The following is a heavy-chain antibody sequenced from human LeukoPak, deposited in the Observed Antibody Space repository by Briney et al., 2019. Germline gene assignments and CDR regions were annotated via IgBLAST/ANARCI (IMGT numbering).Heavy chain of an antibody. CDR3: ARNSNYDFWSGYYTPSPIDY. V-gene: IGHV3-23*01. Sequence: GGSLRLSCAASGFTFSSYAMSWVRQAPGKGLEWVSAISGSGGSTYYADSVKGRFTISRGNSKNTLYLQMNSLRAEDTAVYYCARNSNYDFWSGYYTPSPIDYWGQGTLVTVSS. J-gene: IGHJ4*02. D-gene: IGHD3-3*01. CDR1: GFTFSSYA. CDR2: ISGSGGST.